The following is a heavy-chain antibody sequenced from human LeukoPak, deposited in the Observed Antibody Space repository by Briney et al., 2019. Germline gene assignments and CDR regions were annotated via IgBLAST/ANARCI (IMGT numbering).Heavy chain of an antibody. J-gene: IGHJ6*03. CDR3: ARGATYYDFWSGAYYYYMDV. D-gene: IGHD3-3*01. V-gene: IGHV4-39*07. CDR2: IYYSGST. Sequence: PSETLSLTCTVAGGSISSSSYYWGWIRQPPGKGLEWIGSIYYSGSTYYNPSLKSRVTISVDTSKNQFSLKLSSVTAADTAVYYCARGATYYDFWSGAYYYYMDVWGKGTTVTVSS. CDR1: GGSISSSSYY.